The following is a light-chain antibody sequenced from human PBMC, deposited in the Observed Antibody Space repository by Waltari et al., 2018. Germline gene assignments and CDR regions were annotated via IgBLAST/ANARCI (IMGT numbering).Light chain of an antibody. CDR3: QQYYSIPIT. J-gene: IGKJ5*01. Sequence: DIVMTQSPDSLAVSLGERATINCKSSQSIFYNSNNKNYLAWYQQKPGQPPKLLIYWASTRESGVPDRFGGSGSGTDFTLTISSLQAEDVAVYCCQQYYSIPITFGQGTRLEIK. V-gene: IGKV4-1*01. CDR2: WAS. CDR1: QSIFYNSNNKNY.